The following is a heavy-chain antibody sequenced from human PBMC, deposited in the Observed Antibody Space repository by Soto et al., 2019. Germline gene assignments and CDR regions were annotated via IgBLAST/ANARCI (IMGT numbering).Heavy chain of an antibody. J-gene: IGHJ4*02. CDR2: ISWDGGST. D-gene: IGHD2-21*02. CDR3: AKGLVVTAILTYFDY. V-gene: IGHV3-43*01. CDR1: GFTFDDYT. Sequence: VQLVESGGVVVQPGGSLRLSCAASGFTFDDYTMHWVRQAPGKGLAWVSLISWDGGSTYYADSVKGRFTISRDNSKNSLYLQMNSLRTEDTALYYCAKGLVVTAILTYFDYWGQGTLVTVSS.